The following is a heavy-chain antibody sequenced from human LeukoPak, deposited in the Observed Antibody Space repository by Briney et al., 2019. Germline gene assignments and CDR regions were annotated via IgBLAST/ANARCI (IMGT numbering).Heavy chain of an antibody. V-gene: IGHV3-7*03. CDR1: GFTFSSYW. D-gene: IGHD3-16*02. CDR3: AKDLYETFGGVIVNYFDY. Sequence: GGSLRLSCAASGFTFSSYWMSWVRQAPGKGLEWVANIKQDGSEKYYVDSVKGRFTISRDNSKNTLYLQMNSLRAEDTAVYYCAKDLYETFGGVIVNYFDYWGQGTLVTVSS. CDR2: IKQDGSEK. J-gene: IGHJ4*02.